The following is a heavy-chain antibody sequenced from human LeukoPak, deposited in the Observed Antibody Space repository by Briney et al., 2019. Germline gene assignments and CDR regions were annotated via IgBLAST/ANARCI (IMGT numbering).Heavy chain of an antibody. D-gene: IGHD2/OR15-2a*01. J-gene: IGHJ3*02. CDR3: AKAVSPGGAFDI. V-gene: IGHV3-23*01. CDR2: FSGNDGST. CDR1: GFTFSTYA. Sequence: GGSLRLSCAASGFTFSTYAMSWVRQAAGRGLEWGSAFSGNDGSTYYADSVMGRFTISKDNSRNTLYLQMNSLRAEDTAVYYWAKAVSPGGAFDIWGQGTMVTVSS.